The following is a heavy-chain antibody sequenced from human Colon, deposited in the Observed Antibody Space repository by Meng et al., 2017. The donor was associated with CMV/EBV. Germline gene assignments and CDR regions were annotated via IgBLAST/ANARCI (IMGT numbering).Heavy chain of an antibody. J-gene: IGHJ4*02. CDR1: GFNFDTFE. CDR3: AKDYYRYFDY. CDR2: ISFFGTGGNTI. Sequence: GGSLRLSCAASGFNFDTFEMNWVRQAPGKGLEWVSFISFFGTGGNTISYADSVKGRFTISRDNAKSSLYLQMNSLRAEDTAVYYCAKDYYRYFDYWGQGTLVTVSS. V-gene: IGHV3-48*03. D-gene: IGHD3-10*01.